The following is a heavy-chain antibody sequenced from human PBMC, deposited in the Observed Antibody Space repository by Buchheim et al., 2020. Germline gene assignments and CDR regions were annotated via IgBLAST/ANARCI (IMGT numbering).Heavy chain of an antibody. CDR2: IIPIFGTA. D-gene: IGHD3-9*01. J-gene: IGHJ6*02. V-gene: IGHV1-69*06. CDR1: GGTFSCYA. Sequence: QVQLVQSGAEVKKPGSSVKVSCKASGGTFSCYAISWVRQAPGQGLEWMGGIIPIFGTANYAQKFQGRVTITADKSTSTAYMELSSLRSEDTAVYYCASRYDILTGNYYYGMDVWGQGTT. CDR3: ASRYDILTGNYYYGMDV.